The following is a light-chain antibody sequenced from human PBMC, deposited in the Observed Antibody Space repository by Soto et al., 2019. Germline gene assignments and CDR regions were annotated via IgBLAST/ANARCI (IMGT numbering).Light chain of an antibody. CDR2: GAS. CDR1: QGISTW. Sequence: DIQMTQFPSSVSASVGDRVNITCRASQGISTWLAWYQQKPERAPKSLIYGASRLQSGVPPRFSGNGSETDFTLTISGLQPEDFATYYCQQDDRYPRTFGQGTKVEIK. CDR3: QQDDRYPRT. V-gene: IGKV1D-16*01. J-gene: IGKJ1*01.